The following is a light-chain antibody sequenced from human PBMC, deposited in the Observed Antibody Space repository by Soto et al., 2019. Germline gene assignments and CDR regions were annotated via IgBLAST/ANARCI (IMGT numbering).Light chain of an antibody. CDR3: SSYTSSSTPLYV. V-gene: IGLV2-14*01. Sequence: QSALTQPASVSGSPGQSITISCTGTSSDVGGYKYFSWYQQHPGKAPKIMIYDVSNRPSGVSKRFSGSKSGNTASLTISVLQAEDEADYYCSSYTSSSTPLYVFGTGTKVTVL. CDR1: SSDVGGYKY. J-gene: IGLJ1*01. CDR2: DVS.